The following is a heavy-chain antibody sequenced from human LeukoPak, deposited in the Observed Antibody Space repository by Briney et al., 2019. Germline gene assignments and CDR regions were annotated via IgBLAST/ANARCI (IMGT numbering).Heavy chain of an antibody. CDR2: ISSSSSYI. CDR1: GFTFSSYS. Sequence: GGSLRLSCAASGFTFSSYSMNWVRQAPGKGLEWVSSISSSSSYIYYADSVKGRFTISRDNSKNTLYLQMNSLRAEDTAVYYCAKDFWSGYYDYWGQGTLVTVSS. CDR3: AKDFWSGYYDY. V-gene: IGHV3-21*04. D-gene: IGHD3-3*01. J-gene: IGHJ4*02.